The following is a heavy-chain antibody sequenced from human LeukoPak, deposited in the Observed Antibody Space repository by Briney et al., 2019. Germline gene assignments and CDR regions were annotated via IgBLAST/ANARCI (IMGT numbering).Heavy chain of an antibody. CDR2: INPDSGGT. V-gene: IGHV1-2*02. CDR1: GYSFSDYY. J-gene: IGHJ5*02. CDR3: TREARVGNWFDP. D-gene: IGHD2-2*01. Sequence: ASVKVSCKASGYSFSDYYIHWLRQAPGQGLEWMGWINPDSGGTNYAQRFQGRVTMTRDTSITTVYMELSRLRSDDTAVFYCTREARVGNWFDPWGQGTQVTVSS.